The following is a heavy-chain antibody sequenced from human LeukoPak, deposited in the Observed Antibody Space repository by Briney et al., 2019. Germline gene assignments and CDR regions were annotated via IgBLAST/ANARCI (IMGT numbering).Heavy chain of an antibody. CDR3: ARAGYYYYGMDV. V-gene: IGHV4-59*01. CDR1: GGSMSNYY. J-gene: IGHJ6*02. CDR2: IHYSGNT. Sequence: PSETLSLTCTVSGGSMSNYYWGWIRQPPGKGLEWIGYIHYSGNTYYNPSLKSRVSMSIDTSRNQFSMHLSSVTAADTAVYYCARAGYYYYGMDVWGQGTTVTVSS.